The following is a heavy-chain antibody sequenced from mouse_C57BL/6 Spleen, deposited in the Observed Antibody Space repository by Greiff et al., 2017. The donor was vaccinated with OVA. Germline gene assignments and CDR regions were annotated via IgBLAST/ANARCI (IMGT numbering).Heavy chain of an antibody. V-gene: IGHV1-53*01. CDR3: ARADIDSNYDSYAMDY. CDR1: GYTFTSYW. Sequence: VQLQQPGTELVKPGASVKLSCKASGYTFTSYWMHWVKQRPGQGLEWIGNINPSNGGTNYNEKFKSKATLTVDKSSSTAYMQLSSLTSEDSAVYYCARADIDSNYDSYAMDYWGQGTSVTVSS. CDR2: INPSNGGT. D-gene: IGHD2-5*01. J-gene: IGHJ4*01.